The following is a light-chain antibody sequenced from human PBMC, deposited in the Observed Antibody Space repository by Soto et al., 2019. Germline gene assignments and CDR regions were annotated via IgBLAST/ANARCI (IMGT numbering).Light chain of an antibody. CDR1: SNDIGAYNY. J-gene: IGLJ2*01. CDR2: DTY. CDR3: GAWDGRLGGV. V-gene: IGLV1-51*01. Sequence: QSALTQPASVSGSPGQSITISCTGTSNDIGAYNYVAWYQLLPGTAPKLLIYDTYKRPSGIPDRFSASKSGTSATLAITGLQAADEADYYCGAWDGRLGGVFGGGTKLTVL.